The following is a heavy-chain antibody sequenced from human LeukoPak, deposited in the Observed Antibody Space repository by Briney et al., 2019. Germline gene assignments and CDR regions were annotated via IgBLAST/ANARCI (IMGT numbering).Heavy chain of an antibody. CDR3: ARGPSSGWCLFDY. CDR1: GGSISSYY. V-gene: IGHV4-4*07. Sequence: SETLSLTCTVSGGSISSYYWSWIRKPAGKGLEWIGRIYSSGSTDYNPSLKSRVTMSVDTSKNQFSLNLSSLTAADTAVYYCARGPSSGWCLFDYWGQGTLVTVSS. J-gene: IGHJ4*02. D-gene: IGHD6-19*01. CDR2: IYSSGST.